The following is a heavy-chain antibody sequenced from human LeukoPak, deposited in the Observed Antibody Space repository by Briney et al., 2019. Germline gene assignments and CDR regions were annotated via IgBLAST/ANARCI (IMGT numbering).Heavy chain of an antibody. J-gene: IGHJ3*02. Sequence: GGSLRLSCAASGFTFSSYSMNWVRQAPGKGLEWVSSISSSSNYIYYADSVKGRFTISRDNAKNSLYLQMNSLRAEDTAVYYCARDRHYYDSSGYYLRDAFDIWGQGTMVTVSS. CDR1: GFTFSSYS. CDR3: ARDRHYYDSSGYYLRDAFDI. V-gene: IGHV3-21*01. CDR2: ISSSSNYI. D-gene: IGHD3-22*01.